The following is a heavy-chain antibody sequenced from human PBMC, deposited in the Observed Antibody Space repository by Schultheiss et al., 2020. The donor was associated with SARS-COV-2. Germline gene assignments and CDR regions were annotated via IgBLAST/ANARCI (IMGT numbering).Heavy chain of an antibody. CDR3: ARGFIAAAGMSHDY. CDR1: GGSFSGYY. Sequence: SQTLSLTCAVYGGSFSGYYWSWIRQPPGKGLEWIGYIYYSGSTYYNPSLKSRVTISVDTSKNQFSLKLSSVTAADTAVYYCARGFIAAAGMSHDYWGQGTLVTVSS. V-gene: IGHV4-34*01. D-gene: IGHD6-13*01. J-gene: IGHJ4*02. CDR2: IYYSGST.